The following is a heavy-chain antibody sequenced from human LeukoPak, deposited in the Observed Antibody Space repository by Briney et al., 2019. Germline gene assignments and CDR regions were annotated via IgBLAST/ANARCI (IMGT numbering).Heavy chain of an antibody. CDR1: GYTFTSYG. J-gene: IGHJ4*02. D-gene: IGHD1-1*01. CDR3: ARVRVPYNPRGDFDY. V-gene: IGHV1-18*01. Sequence: ASLKVSCKASGYTFTSYGISWVRQAPGQGLEWMGWISGYNGNTNYAQKLQGRVTMTTDTSTNTAYMELRSLRSDDTAVYYCARVRVPYNPRGDFDYWGQGTLVTVSS. CDR2: ISGYNGNT.